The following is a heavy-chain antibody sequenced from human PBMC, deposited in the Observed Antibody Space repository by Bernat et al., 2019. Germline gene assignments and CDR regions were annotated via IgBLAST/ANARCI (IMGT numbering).Heavy chain of an antibody. V-gene: IGHV4-34*01. CDR2: INHSGST. J-gene: IGHJ4*02. CDR1: GGSSSGYY. CDR3: ARGHRDILTGCDFDY. Sequence: QVQLQQWGAGLLKPSETLSLTCAVYGGSSSGYYWSWIRQPPGKGLEWIGEINHSGSTNYNPSLKSRVTISVDTSKNQFSLKLSSVTAADTAVYYCARGHRDILTGCDFDYWGQGTLVTVSS. D-gene: IGHD3-9*01.